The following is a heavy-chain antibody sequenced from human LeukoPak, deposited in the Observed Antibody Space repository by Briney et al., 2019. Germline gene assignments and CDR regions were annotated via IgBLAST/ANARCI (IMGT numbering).Heavy chain of an antibody. CDR2: TYYRSKWYN. Sequence: SQTLSVTCAISGDSVSSINGAWNWIRQSPSRGLEWLGRTYYRSKWYNDYAVSMKGRITINPDTSKNQFSLQLNSVTPEDTAVDYCARDVGNSGWYTFDYWGQGTLVTVSS. D-gene: IGHD6-19*01. V-gene: IGHV6-1*01. CDR1: GDSVSSINGA. CDR3: ARDVGNSGWYTFDY. J-gene: IGHJ4*02.